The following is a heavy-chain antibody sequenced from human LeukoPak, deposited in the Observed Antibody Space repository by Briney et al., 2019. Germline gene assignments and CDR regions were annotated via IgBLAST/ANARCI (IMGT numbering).Heavy chain of an antibody. CDR2: IYYSGST. CDR1: GGSISSSSYY. D-gene: IGHD2-8*01. CDR3: AGHCTNGVCYGVLDY. J-gene: IGHJ4*02. V-gene: IGHV4-39*01. Sequence: SQTLSLTCTVSGGSISSSSYYWGWIRQPPGKGLEWIGSIYYSGSTYYNPSLKSRVTISVDTSKNQFSLKLSSVTAADTAVYYCAGHCTNGVCYGVLDYWGQGTLVTVSS.